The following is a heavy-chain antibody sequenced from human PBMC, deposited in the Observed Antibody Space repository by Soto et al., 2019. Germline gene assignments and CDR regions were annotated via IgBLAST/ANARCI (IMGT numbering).Heavy chain of an antibody. CDR1: GFTFSSYG. CDR2: ISYDGSKK. V-gene: IGHV3-30*18. J-gene: IGHJ6*03. Sequence: QVQLVESGGGVVQPGRSPRLSCAASGFTFSSYGMHWVRQAPGKGLEWVAVISYDGSKKYYADSVKGRFTISRDNSKNTLYLQMNSLRAEDTAVYYCAKEDLGGTTYYYYYMDVWGKVTTVTVSS. CDR3: AKEDLGGTTYYYYYMDV. D-gene: IGHD1-7*01.